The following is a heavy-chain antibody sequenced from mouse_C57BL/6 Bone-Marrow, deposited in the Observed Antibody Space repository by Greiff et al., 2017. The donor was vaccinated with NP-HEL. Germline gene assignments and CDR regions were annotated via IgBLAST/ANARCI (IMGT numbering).Heavy chain of an antibody. CDR2: IDPENGDT. V-gene: IGHV14-4*01. D-gene: IGHD2-1*01. J-gene: IGHJ2*01. CDR1: GFNIKDDY. Sequence: EVKLMESGAELVRPGASVKLSCTASGFNIKDDYMHWVKQRPEQGLEWIGWIDPENGDTAYASKFQGKATITADTSSNTAYLQLSSLTSEDTAVYYCTLYGNYLDYWGQGTTLTVSS. CDR3: TLYGNYLDY.